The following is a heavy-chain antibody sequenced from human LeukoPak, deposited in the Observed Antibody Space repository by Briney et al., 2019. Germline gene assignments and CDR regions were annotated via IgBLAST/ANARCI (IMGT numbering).Heavy chain of an antibody. CDR1: GGSFSGYY. J-gene: IGHJ4*02. CDR3: ARGGYYDSSGYYAPLDY. D-gene: IGHD3-22*01. Sequence: SETLSLTCAVYGGSFSGYYWSWIRQTPGKGLEWIGEINHSGSTNYNPSLKSRVTISVDTSKNQFSLKLSSVTAADAAVYYCARGGYYDSSGYYAPLDYWGQGTLVTVSS. CDR2: INHSGST. V-gene: IGHV4-34*01.